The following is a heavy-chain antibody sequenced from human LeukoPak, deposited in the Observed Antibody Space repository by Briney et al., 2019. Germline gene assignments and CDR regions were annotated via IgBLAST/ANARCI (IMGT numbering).Heavy chain of an antibody. CDR3: ARGGVVVPAAPVRSGPFDP. V-gene: IGHV3-74*01. Sequence: GGSLRLSCAASGFTFSSYWMHWVRQAPGKGLVWVSRINTDESSKSYADSVRGRFTISRDNAKNTLYLQMNSLRAEDTAVYYCARGGVVVPAAPVRSGPFDPWGQGTLVTVSS. D-gene: IGHD2-2*01. CDR2: INTDESSK. J-gene: IGHJ5*02. CDR1: GFTFSSYW.